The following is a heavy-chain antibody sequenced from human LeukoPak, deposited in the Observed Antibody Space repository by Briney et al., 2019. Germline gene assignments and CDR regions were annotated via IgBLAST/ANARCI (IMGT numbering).Heavy chain of an antibody. Sequence: GGSLRLSCAASGFTFSSYAMSWVRQAPGKGLEWVSIISGGGGSTYYADSVKGRFTISRDNSQNTLFLHMNSLTAEDTAVYYCAKVWLGYCSGASCHDYWGQGTLVTVSS. D-gene: IGHD2-15*01. V-gene: IGHV3-23*01. CDR2: ISGGGGST. J-gene: IGHJ4*02. CDR3: AKVWLGYCSGASCHDY. CDR1: GFTFSSYA.